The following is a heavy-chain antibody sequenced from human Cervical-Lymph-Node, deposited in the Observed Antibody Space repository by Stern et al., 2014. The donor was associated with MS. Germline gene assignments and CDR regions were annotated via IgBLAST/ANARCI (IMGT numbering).Heavy chain of an antibody. J-gene: IGHJ5*02. CDR1: GGSISSSGYY. CDR3: ATTRWDLFTWNWFDP. V-gene: IGHV4-61*02. D-gene: IGHD1-26*01. CDR2: IHDSGST. Sequence: VQLVESGPGLVKPSQTLSLTCTVSGGSISSSGYYWSWIRQPADKGLEWIGRIHDSGSTYYNPSLKSRVTISMDTAKHQFSPKLTSVTAADTAVYYCATTRWDLFTWNWFDPWGQGTLVTVSS.